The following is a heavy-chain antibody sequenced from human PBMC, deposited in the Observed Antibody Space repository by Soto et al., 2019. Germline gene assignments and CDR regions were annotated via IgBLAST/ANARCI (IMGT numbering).Heavy chain of an antibody. J-gene: IGHJ6*02. CDR1: GGSFSGYY. Sequence: PSETLSLTCAVYGGSFSGYYWSWIRQPPGKGPEWIGEINHSGSTNYNPSLKSRVTISVDTSKNQFSLKLSSVTAADTAVYYCARGALYYYYYYGMDVWGQGTTVTVSS. CDR3: ARGALYYYYYYGMDV. CDR2: INHSGST. V-gene: IGHV4-34*01.